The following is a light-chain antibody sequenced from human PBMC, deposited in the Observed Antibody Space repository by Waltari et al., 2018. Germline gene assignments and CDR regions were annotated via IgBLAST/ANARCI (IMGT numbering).Light chain of an antibody. J-gene: IGKJ1*01. CDR2: WAS. CDR3: QQYYSRRT. V-gene: IGKV4-1*01. CDR1: QSLLYTSTDKNY. Sequence: DIVMTQSPDSMAVSLGERVTINYKSSQSLLYTSTDKNYVAWYQQKPGQPPKLRFYWASTRHSGVPDRFSGSGSATDFTLTISSLQAEDVAVYYCQQYYSRRTFGQGTRVEIK.